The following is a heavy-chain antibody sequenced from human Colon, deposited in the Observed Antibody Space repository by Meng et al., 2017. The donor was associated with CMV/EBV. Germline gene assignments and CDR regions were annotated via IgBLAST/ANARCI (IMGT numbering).Heavy chain of an antibody. CDR3: ARDYPRPERPKRDY. CDR1: GLNIGSKW. D-gene: IGHD2-21*01. J-gene: IGHJ4*02. CDR2: SYSAGPT. V-gene: IGHV3-66*02. Sequence: GGSLRLSCAVSGLNIGSKWMSWVRQAPGKGLEWVAVSYSAGPTNYADFAKGRFTISRDNSKNTLYLQMSSLRPEDTAVYYCARDYPRPERPKRDYWGQGTLVTVSS.